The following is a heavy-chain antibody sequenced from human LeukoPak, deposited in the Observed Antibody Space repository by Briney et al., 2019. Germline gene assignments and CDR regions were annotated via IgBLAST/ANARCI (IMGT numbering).Heavy chain of an antibody. J-gene: IGHJ4*02. CDR3: ARGYSASYVNPFDY. V-gene: IGHV3-21*01. CDR1: GFTFSSYS. CDR2: ISSSSSYI. Sequence: GGSLRLSCAASGFTFSSYSMNWVRQAPGKGLEWVSSISSSSSYIYYADSVKGRFTISRDNAKNSLYLQMNSLRAEDTAVYYCARGYSASYVNPFDYWGQGTLVTVSS. D-gene: IGHD1-26*01.